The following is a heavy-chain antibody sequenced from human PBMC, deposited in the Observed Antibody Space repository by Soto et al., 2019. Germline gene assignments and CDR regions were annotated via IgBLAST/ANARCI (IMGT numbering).Heavy chain of an antibody. J-gene: IGHJ5*02. CDR2: IIPILGIA. Sequence: ASVKVSCKASGGTFSSYTISWVRQAPGQGLEWMGRIIPILGIANYAQKFQGRVTITADKSTSTAYMELSSLRSEDTAVYYCARDVPPSCSSTSCPNWFDPWGQGTLVTVSS. CDR1: GGTFSSYT. D-gene: IGHD2-2*01. CDR3: ARDVPPSCSSTSCPNWFDP. V-gene: IGHV1-69*04.